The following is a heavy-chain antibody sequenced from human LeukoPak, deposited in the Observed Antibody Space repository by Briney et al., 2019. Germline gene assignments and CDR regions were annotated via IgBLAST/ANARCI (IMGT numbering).Heavy chain of an antibody. CDR2: ITGRADKT. J-gene: IGHJ6*03. CDR1: GFTFKNYA. CDR3: AKDESGWYSQFSYYYMDV. D-gene: IGHD6-19*01. V-gene: IGHV3-23*01. Sequence: GGSLRVSCVGLGFTFKNYAMNWVRQAPGKGLEWVAGITGRADKTYYAESVKGRFTLSRDNSNNTLHLQMNSLRVDDTAVYYCAKDESGWYSQFSYYYMDVWGIGTTVTVSS.